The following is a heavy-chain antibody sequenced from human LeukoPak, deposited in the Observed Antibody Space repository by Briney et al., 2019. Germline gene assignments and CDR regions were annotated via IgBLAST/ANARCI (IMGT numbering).Heavy chain of an antibody. CDR3: AKDPSRGLYYFDH. V-gene: IGHV3-53*01. Sequence: TGGSLRLSCAASGLTVSSNYMSWVRQAPGKGLEWVSDIYSGGSIYYADSVKGRVTISRDNSKNTLYLQMNRLRADDTAVYYCAKDPSRGLYYFDHWGQGTLVTVSS. CDR1: GLTVSSNY. D-gene: IGHD3/OR15-3a*01. J-gene: IGHJ4*02. CDR2: IYSGGSI.